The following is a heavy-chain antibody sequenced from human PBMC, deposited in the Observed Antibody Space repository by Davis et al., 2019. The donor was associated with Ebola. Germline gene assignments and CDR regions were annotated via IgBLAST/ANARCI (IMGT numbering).Heavy chain of an antibody. CDR2: IYYSGST. V-gene: IGHV4-61*01. J-gene: IGHJ4*02. D-gene: IGHD4-23*01. Sequence: SETLSLTCTVSGGSISSSSYYWSWIRQPPGKGLEWIGYIYYSGSTNYNPSLKSRVTISVDTSKNQFSLKLSSVTAADTAVYYCARGRLRWERVYDYWGQGTLVTVSS. CDR3: ARGRLRWERVYDY. CDR1: GGSISSSSYY.